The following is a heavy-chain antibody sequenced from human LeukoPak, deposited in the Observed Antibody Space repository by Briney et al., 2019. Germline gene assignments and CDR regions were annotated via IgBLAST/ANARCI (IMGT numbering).Heavy chain of an antibody. Sequence: GASVKVSCKASGYTFTGYYMHWVRQAPGQGLEWMGWINPNSGGTNYAQKFQGRVTMTRDTSISTAYMELSRLRSDDTALYYCAKDGMYSSSSSYYFDYWGPGTLVTVSS. J-gene: IGHJ4*02. D-gene: IGHD6-6*01. CDR3: AKDGMYSSSSSYYFDY. CDR2: INPNSGGT. CDR1: GYTFTGYY. V-gene: IGHV1-2*02.